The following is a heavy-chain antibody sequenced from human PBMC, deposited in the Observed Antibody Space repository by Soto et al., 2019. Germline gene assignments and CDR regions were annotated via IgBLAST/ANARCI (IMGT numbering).Heavy chain of an antibody. D-gene: IGHD1-20*01. V-gene: IGHV4-34*01. CDR2: IYHSGST. J-gene: IGHJ4*02. Sequence: PSETLSLTCAVYGGSLSGYYWSWIRQFPGKGLEWIGEIYHSGSTRYNPSLKSRVTISADTSKNQFSLQLRSVTAADTAVYFCARGEAFDNYQALWGQGALVTVSS. CDR3: ARGEAFDNYQAL. CDR1: GGSLSGYY.